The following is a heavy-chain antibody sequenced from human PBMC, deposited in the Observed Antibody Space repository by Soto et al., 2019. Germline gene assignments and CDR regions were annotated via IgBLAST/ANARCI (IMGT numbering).Heavy chain of an antibody. J-gene: IGHJ6*02. CDR1: GYSISSGYY. V-gene: IGHV4-38-2*01. CDR3: ARVEGTLPYYYYYYGMDV. CDR2: IYHSGST. D-gene: IGHD3-10*01. Sequence: SETLSLTCAVSGYSISSGYYWGWIRQPPGKGLEWIGSIYHSGSTYYNPSLKSRVTISVDTSKNQLSLKLSSVTAADTAVYYCARVEGTLPYYYYYYGMDVWGQGTTV.